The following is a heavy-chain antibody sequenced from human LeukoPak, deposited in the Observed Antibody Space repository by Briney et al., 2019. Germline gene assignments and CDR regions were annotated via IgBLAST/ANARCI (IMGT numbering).Heavy chain of an antibody. D-gene: IGHD2-21*02. CDR1: GFTFSSYS. J-gene: IGHJ4*02. V-gene: IGHV3-48*04. CDR3: ARERGRCGGDCRPFDY. Sequence: PGGSLRLSCAASGFTFSSYSMNWVRQAPGKGLEWVSYISSSSSTIYCADSVKGRFTISRDNAKNSLYLQMNSLRAEDTAVYYCARERGRCGGDCRPFDYWGQGTLVTVSS. CDR2: ISSSSSTI.